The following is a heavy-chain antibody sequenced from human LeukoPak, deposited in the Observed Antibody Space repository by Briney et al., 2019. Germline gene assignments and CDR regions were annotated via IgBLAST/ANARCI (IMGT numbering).Heavy chain of an antibody. Sequence: PSETLSLTCSVSGDPVNSYYWSWIRQPPGKGLEWIGYIYYSGSTNYNPSLKSRVTISVDTSKKQFSMKLTSVTAADTAVYYCARRLRGSSWPGTPDYYYGMDVWGQGTTVTVSS. D-gene: IGHD6-13*01. V-gene: IGHV4-59*02. CDR3: ARRLRGSSWPGTPDYYYGMDV. CDR2: IYYSGST. CDR1: GDPVNSYY. J-gene: IGHJ6*02.